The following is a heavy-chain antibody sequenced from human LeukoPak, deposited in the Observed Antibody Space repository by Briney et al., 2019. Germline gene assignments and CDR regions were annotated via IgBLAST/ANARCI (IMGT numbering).Heavy chain of an antibody. CDR2: ISAYNGNT. V-gene: IGHV1-18*01. CDR3: ARGGGYCSSTSCYRPAYYYYYYMDV. D-gene: IGHD2-2*01. J-gene: IGHJ6*03. CDR1: GYTFTSYG. Sequence: ASVKVSCKASGYTFTSYGISWVRQAPAQGLEWMGWISAYNGNTNYAQKLQGRVTMTTDTSTSTAYMELSSLRYEDTAVYYCARGGGYCSSTSCYRPAYYYYYYMDVWGKGTTVTISS.